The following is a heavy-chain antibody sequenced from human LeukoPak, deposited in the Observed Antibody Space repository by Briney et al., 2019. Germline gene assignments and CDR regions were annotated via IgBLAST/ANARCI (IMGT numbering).Heavy chain of an antibody. V-gene: IGHV3-53*04. CDR2: IYSGGST. Sequence: GGSLRLSFAASGFTVSSNYMGWVRQAPGKGLEWDSVIYSGGSTYYADSVKGRFTISRHNSKNTLYLQMNSLRAEDTAVYYCASKTLVAYYYGMDVWGQGTTVTVSS. CDR1: GFTVSSNY. CDR3: ASKTLVAYYYGMDV. D-gene: IGHD5-12*01. J-gene: IGHJ6*02.